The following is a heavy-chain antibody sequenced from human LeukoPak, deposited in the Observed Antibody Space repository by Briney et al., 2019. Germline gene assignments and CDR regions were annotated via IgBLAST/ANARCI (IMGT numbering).Heavy chain of an antibody. D-gene: IGHD6-13*01. V-gene: IGHV4-39*01. J-gene: IGHJ6*03. CDR3: ARGSYDRGSSSWYVYGYYYYYYMDV. Sequence: SETLSLTRTVSGGSISSSSYYWGWIRQPPGKGLEWIGSIYYSGSTYYNPSLKSRVTISVDTSKNQFSLKLSSVTAADTAVYYCARGSYDRGSSSWYVYGYYYYYYMDVWGKGTTVTVSS. CDR1: GGSISSSSYY. CDR2: IYYSGST.